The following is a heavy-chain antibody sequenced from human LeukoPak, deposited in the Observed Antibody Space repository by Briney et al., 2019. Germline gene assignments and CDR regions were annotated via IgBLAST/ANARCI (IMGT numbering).Heavy chain of an antibody. J-gene: IGHJ6*02. V-gene: IGHV3-30-3*01. Sequence: GGSLRLSCAAYGFTFSSYAMHWVRQAPGQGLEWVAVISYDGSNKYYADSVKGRFTISRDNSKNTLYLQMNRLRAEDTAVYYCARGHCSSTSCYLGGYYYYGMDVWGQGPTVTVSS. CDR3: ARGHCSSTSCYLGGYYYYGMDV. CDR2: ISYDGSNK. CDR1: GFTFSSYA. D-gene: IGHD2-2*01.